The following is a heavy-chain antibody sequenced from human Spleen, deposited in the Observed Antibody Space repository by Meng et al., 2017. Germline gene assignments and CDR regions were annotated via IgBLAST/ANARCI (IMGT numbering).Heavy chain of an antibody. D-gene: IGHD3-10*01. CDR2: IYPGDSDT. J-gene: IGHJ4*02. Sequence: GGSLRLSCKGSGYSFTTYWIGWVRQMPGKGLEWMGIIYPGDSDTRYSPSFEGQVTISADKSISTAYLQWNSLKASDTAMYYCARRRSPWYFDYWGQGTLVTVSS. V-gene: IGHV5-51*01. CDR1: GYSFTTYW. CDR3: ARRRSPWYFDY.